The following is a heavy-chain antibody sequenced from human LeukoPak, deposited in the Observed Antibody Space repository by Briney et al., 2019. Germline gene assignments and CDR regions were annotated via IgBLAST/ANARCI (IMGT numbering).Heavy chain of an antibody. J-gene: IGHJ4*02. CDR1: GGSISSSSYY. CDR2: IYYSGST. V-gene: IGHV4-39*01. Sequence: SETLSPTCTVSGGSISSSSYYWGWIRQPPGKGLEWIGSIYYSGSTYYNPSLKSRVTISVDTSKNQFSLKLSSVTAADTAVFYCARLQRTQDNDFWSGYPDYWGQGTLVTVSS. CDR3: ARLQRTQDNDFWSGYPDY. D-gene: IGHD3-3*01.